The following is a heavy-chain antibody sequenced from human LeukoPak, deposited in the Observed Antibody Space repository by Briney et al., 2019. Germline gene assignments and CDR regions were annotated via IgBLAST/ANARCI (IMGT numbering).Heavy chain of an antibody. J-gene: IGHJ4*02. CDR1: GGTFSTYA. CDR2: IIPIFGTT. Sequence: GASVKLSCKPSGGTFSTYAIHWVRQAPGQGLEWMGGIIPIFGTTNYAKNFQGRVTMSTGESSSTAYMELSSLRSEDTAVYYCARSSPHGYDDTSGYFDSWGQGTLVTVSS. V-gene: IGHV1-69*05. D-gene: IGHD3-22*01. CDR3: ARSSPHGYDDTSGYFDS.